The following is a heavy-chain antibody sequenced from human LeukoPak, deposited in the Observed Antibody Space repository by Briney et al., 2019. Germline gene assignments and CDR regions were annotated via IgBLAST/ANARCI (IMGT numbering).Heavy chain of an antibody. Sequence: PGGSLRLSCAASGFTFDDYGMSWVRQAPGKGLGWVSGINWNGGSTGYADSVKGRFTISRDNAKNSLYLQMNSLRAEDTAVYYCARVAPNWPTWYYFDYWGQGTLVTVSS. CDR2: INWNGGST. CDR3: ARVAPNWPTWYYFDY. V-gene: IGHV3-20*04. D-gene: IGHD7-27*01. J-gene: IGHJ4*02. CDR1: GFTFDDYG.